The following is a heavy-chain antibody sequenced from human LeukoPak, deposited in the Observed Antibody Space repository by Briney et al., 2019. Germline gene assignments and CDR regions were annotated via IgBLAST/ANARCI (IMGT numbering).Heavy chain of an antibody. V-gene: IGHV3-30-3*01. D-gene: IGHD3-10*01. Sequence: GGSLRLSCAASGFTFNYHTMHWVRQAPGRGLEWVSHISNDGNDKNYADSVKGRFTISRDNAKNSLYLQMNSLRAEDTAVYYCARVSFGFDYWGQGTLVTVSS. CDR1: GFTFNYHT. CDR2: ISNDGNDK. J-gene: IGHJ4*02. CDR3: ARVSFGFDY.